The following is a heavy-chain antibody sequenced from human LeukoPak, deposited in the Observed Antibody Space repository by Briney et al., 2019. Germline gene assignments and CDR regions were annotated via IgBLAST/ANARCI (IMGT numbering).Heavy chain of an antibody. CDR2: IYTSGST. D-gene: IGHD3-10*01. V-gene: IGHV4-4*07. J-gene: IGHJ5*02. Sequence: TSETLSLTCTVSGGSISSYYWSWIRQPAGKGLEWIGRIYTSGSTNYNPSLESRVTMSVDTPKNQFSLKLSSVTAADTAVYYCARAHPDYYGSGSYYMIDPWGQGTLVTVSS. CDR3: ARAHPDYYGSGSYYMIDP. CDR1: GGSISSYY.